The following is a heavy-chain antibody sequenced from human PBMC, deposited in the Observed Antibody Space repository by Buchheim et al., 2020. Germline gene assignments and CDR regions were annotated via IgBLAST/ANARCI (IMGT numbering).Heavy chain of an antibody. V-gene: IGHV3-21*01. CDR1: GFTFSSYS. CDR2: ISSSSSYI. Sequence: EVQLVESGGGLVKPGGSLRLSCAASGFTFSSYSMNWVRQAPGKGLEWVSSISSSSSYIYYADSVKGRFTISRDNAKNSLYLQMNSLRAEDTAVYYCARGEGLGQPHYYYGMDVWGQGTT. D-gene: IGHD6-19*01. CDR3: ARGEGLGQPHYYYGMDV. J-gene: IGHJ6*02.